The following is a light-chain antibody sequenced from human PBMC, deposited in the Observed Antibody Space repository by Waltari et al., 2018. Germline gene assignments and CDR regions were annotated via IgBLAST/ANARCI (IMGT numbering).Light chain of an antibody. V-gene: IGKV1-33*01. Sequence: IQLTQSPSSLSASVGDRVTITCRASQDITNYLNWYQQKPGKAPQLLIHDASKLESGVPSRFSGSQSGTYFTLTITSLQPEDIATYYCQRYDNLPMFAFGPGTKVDIK. J-gene: IGKJ3*01. CDR3: QRYDNLPMFA. CDR1: QDITNY. CDR2: DAS.